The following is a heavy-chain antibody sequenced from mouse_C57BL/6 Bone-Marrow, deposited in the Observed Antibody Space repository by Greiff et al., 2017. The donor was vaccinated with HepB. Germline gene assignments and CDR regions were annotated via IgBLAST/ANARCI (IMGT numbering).Heavy chain of an antibody. V-gene: IGHV5-4*01. CDR2: ISDGGSYT. CDR3: GGDNCCFAY. CDR1: GFTFSSYA. Sequence: EVKLVESGGGLVKPGGSLKLSCAASGFTFSSYAMSWVRQTPEKRLEWVATISDGGSYTYYPDNFKGRFTISTDNAKNNLYLQMGHLKSEDTAMYYCGGDNCCFAYWGQGTPVTVSA. J-gene: IGHJ3*01.